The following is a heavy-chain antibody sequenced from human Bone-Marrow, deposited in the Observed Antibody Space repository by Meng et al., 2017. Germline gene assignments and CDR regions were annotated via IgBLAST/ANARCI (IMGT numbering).Heavy chain of an antibody. V-gene: IGHV3-15*01. Sequence: EVQLVESGGGLVQPGGSLRLSCAASGFTFSSYWMHWVRQAPGKGLEWVGRIRSKTDGGTTDYAAPVKGRFTISRDDSKNTLYLQLNSLKIEDTAVYYCTEGRQSWGQGTLVTVSS. CDR3: TEGRQS. J-gene: IGHJ1*01. CDR1: GFTFSSYW. CDR2: IRSKTDGGTT.